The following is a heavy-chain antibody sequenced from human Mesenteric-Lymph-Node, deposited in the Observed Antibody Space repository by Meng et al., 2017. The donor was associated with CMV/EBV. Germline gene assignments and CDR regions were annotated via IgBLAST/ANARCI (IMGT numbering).Heavy chain of an antibody. CDR2: ISYDGISN. CDR1: GFSFSNYA. V-gene: IGHV3-30*04. CDR3: ARGDAYYYEGSGHYLDS. Sequence: GGSLRLSCAASGFSFSNYAMHWVRQAPGKGLEWMAIISYDGISNNFPDSLKGRFTISRDNSKNTLYLQMNSLRAEDTAVYYCARGDAYYYEGSGHYLDSWGRGALVTVSS. J-gene: IGHJ4*02. D-gene: IGHD3-22*01.